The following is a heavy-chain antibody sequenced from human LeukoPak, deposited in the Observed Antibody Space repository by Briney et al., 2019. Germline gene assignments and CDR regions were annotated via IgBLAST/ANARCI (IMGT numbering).Heavy chain of an antibody. CDR2: LSSSSTYV. Sequence: GGSLRLSCAASGFTFSTYSMNWVRQAPGKGLEWVSSLSSSSTYVHYADSVKGRFTISRDNAKNSLYLRMNSLRAEDTAVYYCARVRCSGGGCFYNFDYWGQGSLVTVSS. CDR1: GFTFSTYS. D-gene: IGHD2-15*01. V-gene: IGHV3-21*01. J-gene: IGHJ4*02. CDR3: ARVRCSGGGCFYNFDY.